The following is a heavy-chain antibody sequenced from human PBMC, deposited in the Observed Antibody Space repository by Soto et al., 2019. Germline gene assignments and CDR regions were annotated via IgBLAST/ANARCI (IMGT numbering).Heavy chain of an antibody. V-gene: IGHV1-18*01. D-gene: IGHD3-22*01. CDR2: ISAYNGNT. CDR3: AREGAGYYESSGYRHYFDY. Sequence: QVQLVQSGAEVKKPGASVKVSCKASGYTFTSYGISWVRQAPGQGLEWMGWISAYNGNTNYAQKLQGRVTMTTDTATSTAYMELRSLRSDDTAVYYCAREGAGYYESSGYRHYFDYWGQRTLVTVSS. J-gene: IGHJ4*02. CDR1: GYTFTSYG.